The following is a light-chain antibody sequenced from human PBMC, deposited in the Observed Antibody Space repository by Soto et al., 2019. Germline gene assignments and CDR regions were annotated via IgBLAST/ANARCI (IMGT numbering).Light chain of an antibody. Sequence: DIQMTQSPSTLSASVGDRVTITCRASQSINTWLAWYQHKPGKAPKLLIYKASSLESGVPSRFSGSGSGTEFTLTINSLQPDDFATYYCQHYNRYSRTFGHGTKVEIK. CDR1: QSINTW. CDR2: KAS. V-gene: IGKV1-5*03. CDR3: QHYNRYSRT. J-gene: IGKJ1*01.